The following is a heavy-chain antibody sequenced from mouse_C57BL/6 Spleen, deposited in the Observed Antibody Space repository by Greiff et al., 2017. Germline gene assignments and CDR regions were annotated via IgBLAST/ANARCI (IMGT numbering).Heavy chain of an antibody. D-gene: IGHD1-1*01. CDR3: ARFHGSSFYFDY. J-gene: IGHJ2*01. CDR1: GYTFTSYW. V-gene: IGHV1-50*01. Sequence: HAPLPHPGSELLKPWASVKLSCKASGYTFTSYWMQWVKQRPGQGLEWIGEIDPSDSYTNYNQKFKGKATLTVDTSSSTAYMQLSSLTSEDSAVYYCARFHGSSFYFDYWGQGTTLTVSS. CDR2: IDPSDSYT.